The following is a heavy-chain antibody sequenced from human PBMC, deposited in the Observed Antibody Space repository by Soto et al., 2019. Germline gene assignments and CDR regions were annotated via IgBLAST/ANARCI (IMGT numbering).Heavy chain of an antibody. CDR1: GFTFSDYY. D-gene: IGHD1-1*01. CDR2: ISSSSSWT. V-gene: IGHV3-11*05. J-gene: IGHJ4*02. CDR3: TRDWLTGTARQKFDY. Sequence: GGSLRLSCAASGFTFSDYYMSWIRQVPGKGLEWISYISSSSSWTKYADSVKGRFAISRDNAKNSVYLQMNSLRVEDTAVYYCTRDWLTGTARQKFDYWGQGALVTVSS.